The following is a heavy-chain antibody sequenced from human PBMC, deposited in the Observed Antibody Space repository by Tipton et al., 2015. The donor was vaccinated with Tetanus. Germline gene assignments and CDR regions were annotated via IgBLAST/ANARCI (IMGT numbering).Heavy chain of an antibody. CDR3: AKALKTLIYQCFDY. D-gene: IGHD2-2*01. CDR1: GFTFNNYA. V-gene: IGHV3-23*01. J-gene: IGHJ4*02. CDR2: INGTGTVT. Sequence: SLRLSCAASGFTFNNYAMGWVRQAPGKGLEWVSSINGTGTVTHHADSVKGRFTISRDNSKNTLYLQMNGLRAEDTAIYFCAKALKTLIYQCFDYWGQGTLVTVSS.